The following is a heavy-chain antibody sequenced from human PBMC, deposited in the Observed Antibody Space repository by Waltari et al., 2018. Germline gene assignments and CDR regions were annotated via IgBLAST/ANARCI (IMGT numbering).Heavy chain of an antibody. CDR2: RQYDGSKI. D-gene: IGHD6-6*01. CDR1: GLPFSGSG. V-gene: IGHV3-33*05. J-gene: IGHJ3*01. CDR3: AREGGTKQFGTFDV. Sequence: QVQLVESGGGVVQPGRSLRLPCAASGLPFSGSGRPWVRQAPGKGLEWVALRQYDGSKIHYADSVKGRFTISRDNSKNTLYLQMNSLRAEDTALYYCAREGGTKQFGTFDVWGQGAMVTVS.